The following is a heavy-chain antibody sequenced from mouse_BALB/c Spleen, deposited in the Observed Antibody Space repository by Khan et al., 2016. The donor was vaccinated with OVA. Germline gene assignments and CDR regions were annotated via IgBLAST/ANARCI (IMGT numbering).Heavy chain of an antibody. V-gene: IGHV1-4*01. CDR1: GYTFTSYS. D-gene: IGHD2-14*01. CDR2: INPDNNYS. J-gene: IGHJ3*01. Sequence: QIQLVQSGAELARPGASVKMSCKASGYTFTSYSMHWIRQRPGQALEWIGHINPDNNYSNYNQNFKDKATLIVDKSSSTSYMQLSSLTSEDSAVYYGVREGAYHRSDGWFAYWGQGTLVTVSA. CDR3: VREGAYHRSDGWFAY.